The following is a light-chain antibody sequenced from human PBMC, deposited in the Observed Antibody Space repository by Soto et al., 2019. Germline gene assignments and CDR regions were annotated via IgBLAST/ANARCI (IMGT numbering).Light chain of an antibody. CDR2: LNSDGSH. J-gene: IGLJ2*01. CDR1: SGHSSYA. CDR3: QTWGTGTLV. Sequence: QLVLTQSPSASASLGASVKLTCTLSSGHSSYAIAWHQQQPEKGPRYLMKLNSDGSHNKGDGIPDRFSGSSSGAERYLTISSLQSEDEADYYCQTWGTGTLVFGGGNKLTVL. V-gene: IGLV4-69*01.